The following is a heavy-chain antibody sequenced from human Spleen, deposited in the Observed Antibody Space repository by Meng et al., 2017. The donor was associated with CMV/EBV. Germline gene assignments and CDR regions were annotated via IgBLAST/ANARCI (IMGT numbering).Heavy chain of an antibody. D-gene: IGHD3-9*01. Sequence: LSSRGVGLVSIPQPPGQALEWLALIYWDDDKRYSPSLTSRLTITKDTSKNQVVLTMTNMDPVDTATYYCAQFTTYYDILTGYPYYFDYWGQGTLVTVSS. V-gene: IGHV2-5*02. CDR1: LSSRGVG. J-gene: IGHJ4*02. CDR3: AQFTTYYDILTGYPYYFDY. CDR2: IYWDDDK.